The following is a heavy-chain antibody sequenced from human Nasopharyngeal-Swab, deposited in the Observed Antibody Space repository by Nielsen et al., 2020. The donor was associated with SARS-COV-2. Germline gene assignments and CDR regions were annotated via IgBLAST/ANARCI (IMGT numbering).Heavy chain of an antibody. D-gene: IGHD4-17*01. Sequence: WVRQAPGQGLEGMGIINPKGGSTNYAQKFLGRITMPRDTPTTTVYMELSSLRSEDTAVYYCARDIGDYRSFAYWGQGTLVTVSS. V-gene: IGHV1-46*01. J-gene: IGHJ4*02. CDR3: ARDIGDYRSFAY. CDR2: INPKGGST.